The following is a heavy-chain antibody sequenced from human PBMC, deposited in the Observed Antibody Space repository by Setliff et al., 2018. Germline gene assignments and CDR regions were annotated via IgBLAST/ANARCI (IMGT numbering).Heavy chain of an antibody. V-gene: IGHV4-39*01. Sequence: SETLSLTCTVSGGSISSSSYYWGWIRQPPGKGLERIGSIYYSGSTYYNPSLKSRVTISVDTSKNQFSLKLSSVTAADTAVYYCARLSQGDGYNYRYYFDYWGQGTLVTVSS. CDR3: ARLSQGDGYNYRYYFDY. J-gene: IGHJ4*02. CDR1: GGSISSSSYY. D-gene: IGHD1-1*01. CDR2: IYYSGST.